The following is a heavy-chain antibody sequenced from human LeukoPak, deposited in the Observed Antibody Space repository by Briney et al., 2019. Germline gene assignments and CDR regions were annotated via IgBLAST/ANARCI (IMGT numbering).Heavy chain of an antibody. CDR3: ATISGLCMLRCPLSDAFDI. V-gene: IGHV1-2*02. CDR2: INPNSGGT. CDR1: GYTFTGYY. J-gene: IGHJ3*02. Sequence: ASVKVSCKASGYTFTGYYMQWVRQAPGQGLEWMGWINPNSGGTNYAQKFQGRVTMTRDTSISTAYMELSRLRSDDTAVYYCATISGLCMLRCPLSDAFDIWGQGTMVTVSS. D-gene: IGHD2-8*01.